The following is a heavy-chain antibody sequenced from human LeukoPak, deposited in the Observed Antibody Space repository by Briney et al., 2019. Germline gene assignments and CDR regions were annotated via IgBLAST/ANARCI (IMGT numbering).Heavy chain of an antibody. J-gene: IGHJ4*02. V-gene: IGHV3-11*03. CDR2: ISTTSGFT. D-gene: IGHD3-16*01. CDR3: VKGSPPGD. Sequence: GGSLRLSCAASGFTFSDYYTTWIRRAPGKGLEWVSYISTTSGFTNYADSVRGRFTISRDNAKNSLFLQMNTLRPDDTAVYYCVKGSPPGDWGQGTLVTVSS. CDR1: GFTFSDYY.